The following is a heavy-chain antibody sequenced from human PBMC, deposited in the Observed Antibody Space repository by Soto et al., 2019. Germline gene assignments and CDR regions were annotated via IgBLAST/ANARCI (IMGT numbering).Heavy chain of an antibody. V-gene: IGHV1-8*01. J-gene: IGHJ5*02. CDR3: PRGLRSWFDP. CDR1: RYTFTSYE. Sequence: AAVKVSRKASRYTFTSYETSSVRQPTGQGLEXXGXXNXXXXXTXXAQKFQGTVTMTRNPSISTSNMELRSRRSEETAVYYWPRGLRSWFDPWGQGTLVTVSS. CDR2: XNXXXXXT.